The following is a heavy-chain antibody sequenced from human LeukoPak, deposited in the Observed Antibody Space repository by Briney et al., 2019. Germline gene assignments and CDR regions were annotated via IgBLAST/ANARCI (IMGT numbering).Heavy chain of an antibody. CDR1: GGSISSGGYY. J-gene: IGHJ4*02. CDR2: IYYSGST. CDR3: ARVWAAAGSYYFDY. Sequence: PSETLSLTCTVSGGSISSGGYYWSWIRQHPGKGLEWIGYIYYSGSTYYNPSLKSRVTISVDTSKNQFSLKLSSVTAADTAVYYCARVWAAAGSYYFDYWGQGTLVTVSS. V-gene: IGHV4-31*03. D-gene: IGHD6-13*01.